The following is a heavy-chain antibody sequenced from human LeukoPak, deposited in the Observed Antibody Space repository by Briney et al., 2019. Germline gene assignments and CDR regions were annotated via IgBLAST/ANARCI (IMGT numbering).Heavy chain of an antibody. CDR1: GFTFSSYW. CDR2: IWYDGSNK. V-gene: IGHV3-33*08. J-gene: IGHJ3*02. CDR3: AREEDAFDI. Sequence: GGSLRLSCAASGFTFSSYWMHWVRQAPGKGLEWVAVIWYDGSNKYYADSVKGRFTISRDNSKNTLYLQMNSLRAEDTAVYYCAREEDAFDIWGQGTMVTVSS.